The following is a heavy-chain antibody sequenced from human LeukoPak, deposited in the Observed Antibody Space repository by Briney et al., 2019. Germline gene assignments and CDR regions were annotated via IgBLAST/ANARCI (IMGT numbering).Heavy chain of an antibody. CDR2: VRSKADSYAT. Sequence: PGGSLRLSCIASGFTFSGSAIHWVRQASGKGLEWVGRVRSKADSYATAYAASVKGRFTISRGDSKNMAYLQLNSLKIEDTAVYYCTRREQRLVNSDFWGQGTLVTVSS. CDR1: GFTFSGSA. CDR3: TRREQRLVNSDF. V-gene: IGHV3-73*01. J-gene: IGHJ4*02. D-gene: IGHD6-25*01.